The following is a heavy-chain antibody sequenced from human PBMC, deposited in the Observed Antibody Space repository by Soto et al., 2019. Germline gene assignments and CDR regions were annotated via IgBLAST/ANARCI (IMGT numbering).Heavy chain of an antibody. V-gene: IGHV1-8*01. CDR1: GYTFTSYD. CDR2: MNPNSGNT. D-gene: IGHD1-26*01. Sequence: ASVKVSCKASGYTFTSYDINWVRQATGQGLEWMGWMNPNSGNTGYAQKFQGRVTMTRNTSISTAYMELSSLRSEDTAVYYCARGSTIPRYPYRDRYRYFDPWGRGTLVTVSS. CDR3: ARGSTIPRYPYRDRYRYFDP. J-gene: IGHJ2*01.